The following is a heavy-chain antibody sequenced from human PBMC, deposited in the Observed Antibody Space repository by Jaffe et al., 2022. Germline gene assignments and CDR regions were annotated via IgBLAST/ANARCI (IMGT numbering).Heavy chain of an antibody. CDR3: ARDRRIPGSNPYYFDS. J-gene: IGHJ4*02. CDR1: GGTFRNYA. V-gene: IGHV1-69*05. CDR2: FITLHDTS. Sequence: QVQLVQSAVEVKKAGSSVKVSCKASGGTFRNYAINWVRQAPGQGLEWVGVFITLHDTSHFAQNFQGRVTLSTDEFTTTAYMELSSLTSEDTAIYYCARDRRIPGSNPYYFDSWGQGTLVTVSS. D-gene: IGHD4-4*01.